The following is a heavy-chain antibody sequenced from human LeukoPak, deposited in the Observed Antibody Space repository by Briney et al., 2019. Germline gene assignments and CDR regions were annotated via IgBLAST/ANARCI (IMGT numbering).Heavy chain of an antibody. CDR2: IYHSGNT. CDR3: VRSPVRGYYFDF. V-gene: IGHV4-31*03. CDR1: GDSISSDTYS. J-gene: IGHJ4*02. D-gene: IGHD2-15*01. Sequence: SETLSLACTVSGDSISSDTYSWHWIRQHPGKGLEWIGYIYHSGNTYYNPSLKSRVTISVDTSKRQFFLNLNSVTAADTAIYHCVRSPVRGYYFDFWGQGALVTVPS.